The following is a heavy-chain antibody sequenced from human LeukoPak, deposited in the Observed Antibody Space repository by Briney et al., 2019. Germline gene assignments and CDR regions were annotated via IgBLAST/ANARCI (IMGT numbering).Heavy chain of an antibody. J-gene: IGHJ3*02. D-gene: IGHD3-10*01. CDR3: ARDFLEGSGYYYGSGSYAFDI. Sequence: PSETLSLTCTVSGGSIRSYYWGWTRQPPGKGLEWIGSIYHSGSTYYNPSLKSRVTISVDTSKNQFSLKLSSVTAADTAVYYCARDFLEGSGYYYGSGSYAFDIWGQGTMVTVSS. CDR2: IYHSGST. V-gene: IGHV4-38-2*02. CDR1: GGSIRSYY.